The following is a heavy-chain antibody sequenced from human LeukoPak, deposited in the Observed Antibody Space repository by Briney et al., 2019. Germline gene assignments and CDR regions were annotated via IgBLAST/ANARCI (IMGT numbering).Heavy chain of an antibody. Sequence: PSETLSLTCTVSGGSISSYYWSWIRQPPGKGLEWTGYIYYSGSTNYNPSLKSRVTISVDTSKNQFSLKLSSVTAADTAVYYCARGLGATMKFDYWGQGTLVTVSS. J-gene: IGHJ4*02. V-gene: IGHV4-59*01. CDR2: IYYSGST. CDR1: GGSISSYY. CDR3: ARGLGATMKFDY. D-gene: IGHD1-26*01.